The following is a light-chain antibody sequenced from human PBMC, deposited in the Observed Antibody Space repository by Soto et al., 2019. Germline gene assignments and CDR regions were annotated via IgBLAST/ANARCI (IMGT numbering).Light chain of an antibody. V-gene: IGKV1-9*01. CDR2: AAS. CDR1: QGISSY. CDR3: QHLNSYREIT. J-gene: IGKJ3*01. Sequence: DIQLTQSPSFLSASVGDRVTITCRASQGISSYLAWYQQKPGKAPKLLIYAASTLQSGVPSRFSGSGSGTEFTLTISSLQPEDFATYYCQHLNSYREITFGPGTKVDIK.